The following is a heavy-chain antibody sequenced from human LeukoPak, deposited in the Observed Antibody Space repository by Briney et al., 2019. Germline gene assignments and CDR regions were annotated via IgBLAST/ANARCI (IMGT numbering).Heavy chain of an antibody. CDR1: GFTFSSYG. Sequence: GGSLRLSCAASGFTFSSYGMNWVRQAPGKGLEWVSGISDSGVGTKHADSVKGRFTISRDNSKNTLYLQMNSLRAEDTAVYYCAKIGRSYDFWTGYYEEEVDYMDVWGKGTTVAVSS. V-gene: IGHV3-23*01. D-gene: IGHD3-3*01. CDR3: AKIGRSYDFWTGYYEEEVDYMDV. J-gene: IGHJ6*03. CDR2: ISDSGVGT.